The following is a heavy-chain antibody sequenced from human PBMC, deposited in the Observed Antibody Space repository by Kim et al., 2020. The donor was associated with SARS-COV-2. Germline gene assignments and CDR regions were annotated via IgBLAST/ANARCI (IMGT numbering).Heavy chain of an antibody. V-gene: IGHV4-31*03. Sequence: SETLSLTCTVSGGSISSGGYYWSWIRQHPGKGLEWIGYIYYSGSTYYNPSLKSRVTISVDTSKNQFSLKLSSVTAADTAVYYCARFRSSFTMVRGPLDYWGQGTLVTVSS. CDR1: GGSISSGGYY. D-gene: IGHD3-10*01. J-gene: IGHJ4*02. CDR2: IYYSGST. CDR3: ARFRSSFTMVRGPLDY.